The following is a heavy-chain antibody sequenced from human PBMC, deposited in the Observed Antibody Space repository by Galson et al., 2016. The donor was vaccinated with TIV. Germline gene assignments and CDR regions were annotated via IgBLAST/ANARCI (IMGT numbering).Heavy chain of an antibody. CDR2: MNPNSGNT. Sequence: SVKVSCKASGYTFTSYDINWVRQATGQGLEWMGWMNPNSGNTGYAQKFRGRVTMTRNTSVRTAYMELSSLRAEDTAFYYCVRDYQLADYWGQGTLVIVSS. CDR3: VRDYQLADY. V-gene: IGHV1-8*02. J-gene: IGHJ4*02. CDR1: GYTFTSYD. D-gene: IGHD1-1*01.